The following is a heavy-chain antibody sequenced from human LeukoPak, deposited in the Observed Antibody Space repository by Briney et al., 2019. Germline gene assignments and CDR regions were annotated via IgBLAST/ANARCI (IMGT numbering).Heavy chain of an antibody. V-gene: IGHV3-30*02. CDR3: AKDGVDFWSGYYGYYYYMDV. CDR2: IRYDGSNK. D-gene: IGHD3-3*01. J-gene: IGHJ6*03. Sequence: PGRSLRLSCAASGFTFSSYAMHWVRQAPGKGLEWVAFIRYDGSNKYYADSVKGRFTISRDNSKNTLYLQMNSLRAEDTAVYYCAKDGVDFWSGYYGYYYYMDVWGKGTTVTVSS. CDR1: GFTFSSYA.